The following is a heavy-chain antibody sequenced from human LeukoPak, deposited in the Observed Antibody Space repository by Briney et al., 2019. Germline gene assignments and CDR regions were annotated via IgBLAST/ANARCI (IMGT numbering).Heavy chain of an antibody. Sequence: GGSLILSCAASGFTFSSYAMSWVRQAPGKGLEWVANIKQDGSEKYYVDSVKGRFTISRDNAKNSLYLQMNSLRAEDTAVYYCARARYYFDYWGQGTLVTVSS. J-gene: IGHJ4*02. CDR1: GFTFSSYA. CDR2: IKQDGSEK. CDR3: ARARYYFDY. V-gene: IGHV3-7*01.